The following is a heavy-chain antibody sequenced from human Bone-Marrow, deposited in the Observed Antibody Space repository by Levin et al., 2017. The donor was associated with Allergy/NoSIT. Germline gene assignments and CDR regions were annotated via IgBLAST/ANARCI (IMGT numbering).Heavy chain of an antibody. CDR3: ASQTGYTYDAFDI. CDR1: GGSISSYY. Sequence: SETLSLTCTVSGGSISSYYWSWIRQPPGKGLEWIGYIYYSGSTNYNPSLKSRVTISVDTSKNQFSLKLSSVTAADTAVYYCASQTGYTYDAFDIWGQGTMVTVSS. J-gene: IGHJ3*02. V-gene: IGHV4-59*08. CDR2: IYYSGST. D-gene: IGHD3-9*01.